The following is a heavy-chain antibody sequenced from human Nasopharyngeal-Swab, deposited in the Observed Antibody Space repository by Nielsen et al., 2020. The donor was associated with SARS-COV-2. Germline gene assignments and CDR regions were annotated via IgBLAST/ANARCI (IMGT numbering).Heavy chain of an antibody. V-gene: IGHV1-46*01. D-gene: IGHD2-2*01. J-gene: IGHJ3*02. CDR2: INPSGGST. Sequence: WVRQAPGQGLEWMGIINPSGGSTSYAQKFQGRVTMTRDTSTSTVYTELSSLRSEDTAVYYCARDRDCSSTSCYRGIDIWGQGTMVTVSS. CDR3: ARDRDCSSTSCYRGIDI.